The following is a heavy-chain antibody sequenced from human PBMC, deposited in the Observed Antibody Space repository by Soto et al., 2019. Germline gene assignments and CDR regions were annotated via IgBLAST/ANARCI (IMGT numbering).Heavy chain of an antibody. CDR1: GYTFTSYG. Sequence: QVQLVQSGAEVKKPGASVKVSCKASGYTFTSYGISWVRQAPGQGLEWMGWISAYNGNTNYAQKLQGRVTMTTDTSTSTAYVELRRQRSDDTTVYYCAEAEQWLARGWFDPWGQGTLVTVSS. D-gene: IGHD6-19*01. J-gene: IGHJ5*02. CDR3: AEAEQWLARGWFDP. V-gene: IGHV1-18*01. CDR2: ISAYNGNT.